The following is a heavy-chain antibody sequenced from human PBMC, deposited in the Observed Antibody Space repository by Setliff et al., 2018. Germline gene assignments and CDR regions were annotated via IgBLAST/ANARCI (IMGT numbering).Heavy chain of an antibody. CDR3: ARAGHSYVGYFNS. V-gene: IGHV4-59*05. J-gene: IGHJ5*02. CDR2: IFYSGRT. CDR1: GGSISSHY. D-gene: IGHD5-18*01. Sequence: SSETLSLTCTVSGGSISSHYWSWIRQPPGKGLEWIGSIFYSGRTFYNPSLKSRVTISVDTSKNQFSLTLSSVTAADTAVYYCARAGHSYVGYFNSWGQGTLVTVSS.